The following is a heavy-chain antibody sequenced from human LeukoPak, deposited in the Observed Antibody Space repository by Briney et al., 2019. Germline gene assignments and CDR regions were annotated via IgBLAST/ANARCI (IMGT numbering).Heavy chain of an antibody. CDR3: ARGRRGWYHFDY. CDR1: GGSFSGYY. D-gene: IGHD6-19*01. CDR2: INHSGGT. V-gene: IGHV4-34*01. J-gene: IGHJ4*02. Sequence: SETLSLTCAVYGGSFSGYYWSWIRQPPGKGLEWIGEINHSGGTNYNPSLKSRVTISVDTSKNQFSLKLSSVTAADTAVYYCARGRRGWYHFDYWGQGTLVTVSS.